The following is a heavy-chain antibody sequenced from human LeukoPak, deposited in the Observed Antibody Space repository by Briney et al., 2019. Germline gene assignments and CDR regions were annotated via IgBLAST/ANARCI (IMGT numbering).Heavy chain of an antibody. CDR2: INGRGGST. CDR1: GFTFSNYA. V-gene: IGHV3-23*01. D-gene: IGHD4-11*01. CDR3: ANPPTVTSFPY. Sequence: LGGSLRLSCAASGFTFSNYAMSWVRQAPGKGLEWVSSINGRGGSTYYADSVKGRFTISRDNSKNTLYLQMNSLRAEDTAIYYCANPPTVTSFPYWGQGTLVTVSS. J-gene: IGHJ4*02.